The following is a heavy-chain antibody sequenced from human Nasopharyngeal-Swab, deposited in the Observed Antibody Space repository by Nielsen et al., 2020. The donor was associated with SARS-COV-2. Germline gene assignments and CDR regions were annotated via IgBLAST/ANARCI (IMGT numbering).Heavy chain of an antibody. Sequence: ASVDVCCKVSGYALTELSMHWVRQAPGKGLEWMEGFDPEDGETIYAQKFQGRVTMTEDTSTDTAYMELSSLRSEDMAVYYCGTLALMDYWGQGTLVTVSS. CDR1: GYALTELS. CDR3: GTLALMDY. J-gene: IGHJ4*02. D-gene: IGHD2-8*01. V-gene: IGHV1-24*01. CDR2: FDPEDGET.